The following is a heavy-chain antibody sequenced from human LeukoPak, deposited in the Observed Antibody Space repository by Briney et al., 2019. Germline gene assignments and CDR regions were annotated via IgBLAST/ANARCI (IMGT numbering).Heavy chain of an antibody. V-gene: IGHV3-43D*03. CDR3: AKDLRSEAQRVVFGSTYYFDY. Sequence: GGSLRLSCAASGFTFDDYAMHWVRQAPGKGLEWVSLISWDGGIIYYADSVKGRFTISRDNSKNSLYLQMNSLRVEDTALYYCAKDLRSEAQRVVFGSTYYFDYWGQGTLVTVSS. D-gene: IGHD3-16*01. CDR2: ISWDGGII. CDR1: GFTFDDYA. J-gene: IGHJ4*02.